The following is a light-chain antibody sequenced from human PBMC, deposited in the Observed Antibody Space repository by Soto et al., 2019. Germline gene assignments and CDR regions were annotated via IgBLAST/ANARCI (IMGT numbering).Light chain of an antibody. CDR1: QSISIW. CDR3: QQYNNWPPIT. J-gene: IGKJ5*01. CDR2: AAS. Sequence: DIQMTQSPSTLSASVGDRVTITCRASQSISIWLAWYQQKPGEAPKLLIYAASTLHGGVPSRFSGSGSGTDFALTITSLQAEDFAVYYCQQYNNWPPITFGQGTRLEIK. V-gene: IGKV1-5*01.